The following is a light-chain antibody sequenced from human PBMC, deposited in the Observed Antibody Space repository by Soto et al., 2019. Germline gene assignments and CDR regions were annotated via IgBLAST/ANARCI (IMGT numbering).Light chain of an antibody. CDR2: WAS. Sequence: DIVMTQSPDSLAVSLGERATINCKSSQSVFYSPNNKNYLAWYQQKPGQPPKLLLSWASTRESGVPDRFSGSGAGTDFALTISSRQAEDVAVYYCQQYYSNPPLFTFGPGTKVDIK. CDR1: QSVFYSPNNKNY. CDR3: QQYYSNPPLFT. J-gene: IGKJ3*01. V-gene: IGKV4-1*01.